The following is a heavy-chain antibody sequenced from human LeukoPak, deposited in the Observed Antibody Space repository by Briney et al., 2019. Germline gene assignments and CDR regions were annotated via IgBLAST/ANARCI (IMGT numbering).Heavy chain of an antibody. J-gene: IGHJ4*02. CDR1: GFSFSSYY. Sequence: GGSLRLSCAASGFSFSSYYVSWVRQAPGKGLEWVSSVSSGSTYIYYADSVKGRFTISRDNAKNSLYLQMNSLRAEDTAVYYCARPFSRYGDWNFDYWGQGTLVTVSS. CDR2: VSSGSTYI. V-gene: IGHV3-21*01. CDR3: ARPFSRYGDWNFDY. D-gene: IGHD4-17*01.